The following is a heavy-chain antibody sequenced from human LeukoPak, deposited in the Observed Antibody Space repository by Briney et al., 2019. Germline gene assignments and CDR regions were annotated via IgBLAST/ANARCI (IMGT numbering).Heavy chain of an antibody. CDR3: ATDGGYNGYYTWVDP. J-gene: IGHJ5*02. CDR1: GYTFSDYY. CDR2: INPKSSGT. D-gene: IGHD5-12*01. Sequence: ASLKVSCKASGYTFSDYYIHCVRQAPGQGLEWMGWINPKSSGTNYAQKFEGRVTMTRDTSISTAYMELSMLGSDDTAMYYCATDGGYNGYYTWVDPWGQGTLVTVPS. V-gene: IGHV1-2*02.